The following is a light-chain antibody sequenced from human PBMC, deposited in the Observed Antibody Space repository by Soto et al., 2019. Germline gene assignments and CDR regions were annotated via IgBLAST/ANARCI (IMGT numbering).Light chain of an antibody. CDR3: QQYGSSPPT. Sequence: EIVLTQSPGTLSLSPGERATLSCRASRSVSNNYVAWYQRKPGQAPRLLIYGASSRATDIPRRFSGSGSGTDFTLNITRLEPEDFAVYYCQQYGSSPPTFGQGTKVESK. J-gene: IGKJ1*01. V-gene: IGKV3-20*01. CDR2: GAS. CDR1: RSVSNNY.